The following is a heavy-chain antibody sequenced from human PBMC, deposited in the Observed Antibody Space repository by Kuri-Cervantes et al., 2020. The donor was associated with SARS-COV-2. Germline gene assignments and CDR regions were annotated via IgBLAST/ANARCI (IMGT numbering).Heavy chain of an antibody. Sequence: GGSLRLSCVASGFTVTRYTMNWVRQAPGKALEWVSSISGSGSYIYYADSVKGRVTISRESGENSLFLHMNSLRGDDTAVYYCARVAGEGPIYYYYMDVWGKGTTVTVSS. CDR3: ARVAGEGPIYYYYMDV. V-gene: IGHV3-21*04. CDR2: ISGSGSYI. J-gene: IGHJ6*03. D-gene: IGHD2-21*01. CDR1: GFTVTRYT.